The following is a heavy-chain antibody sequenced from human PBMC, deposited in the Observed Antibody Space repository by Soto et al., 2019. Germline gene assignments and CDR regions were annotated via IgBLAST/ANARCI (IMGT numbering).Heavy chain of an antibody. J-gene: IGHJ4*02. D-gene: IGHD2-15*01. CDR3: ARGQVVAAQH. CDR2: IYHSGST. Sequence: QLQLQESGSGLVKPSQTLSLTCAVSGGSISSGGYSWSWIRQPPGKGLEWIGYIYHSGSTYYNPSLKSRVTITVDRSKNQCSLKVSSVTAADTAVYCCARGQVVAAQHWGQGTLVTVSS. V-gene: IGHV4-30-2*01. CDR1: GGSISSGGYS.